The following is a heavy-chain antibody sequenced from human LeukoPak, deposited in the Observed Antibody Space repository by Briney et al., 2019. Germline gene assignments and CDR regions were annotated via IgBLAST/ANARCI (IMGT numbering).Heavy chain of an antibody. CDR3: AKGMGSGSYGTYYSGMDV. CDR2: ISWSSGDI. V-gene: IGHV3-9*01. J-gene: IGHJ6*02. D-gene: IGHD3-10*01. CDR1: GFTFDDYA. Sequence: GGSLRLSCAASGFTFDDYAMHWVRQAPGKGLEWVSGISWSSGDIGYADSVKGRFIISRDNAKNSLYLQMNSLRAEDTAFYYCAKGMGSGSYGTYYSGMDVWGQGTTVTVSS.